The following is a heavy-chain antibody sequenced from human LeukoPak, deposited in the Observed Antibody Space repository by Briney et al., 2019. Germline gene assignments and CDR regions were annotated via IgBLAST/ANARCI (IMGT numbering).Heavy chain of an antibody. CDR1: GFTFRDFA. Sequence: GGSLRLSCAASGFTFRDFAMIWVRQPPGKGLEWVSSTFQGGGEIHYADSVRGRFTISRDNSRSTLFLQMNSLRGEDTAIYYCATYRQVMLPFESWGQGTLVTVSS. V-gene: IGHV3-23*01. D-gene: IGHD5-18*01. J-gene: IGHJ4*02. CDR3: ATYRQVMLPFES. CDR2: TFQGGGEI.